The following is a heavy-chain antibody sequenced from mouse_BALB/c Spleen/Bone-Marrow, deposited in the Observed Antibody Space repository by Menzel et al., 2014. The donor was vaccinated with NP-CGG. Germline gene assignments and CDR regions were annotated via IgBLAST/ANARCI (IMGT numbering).Heavy chain of an antibody. CDR1: GYTFTSYW. V-gene: IGHV1S81*02. D-gene: IGHD1-1*01. CDR3: APYYYGSSYGFYWYFDV. CDR2: INPSNGRT. J-gene: IGHJ1*01. Sequence: QVQLQQSGAELVKPGASVKLSCKASGYTFTSYWMHWVKQRPGQGLEWIGEINPSNGRTNYNEKFKSKATLTVDKSSSTAYMQRSSLTSEDSAVYYCAPYYYGSSYGFYWYFDVWGAGTTVTVSS.